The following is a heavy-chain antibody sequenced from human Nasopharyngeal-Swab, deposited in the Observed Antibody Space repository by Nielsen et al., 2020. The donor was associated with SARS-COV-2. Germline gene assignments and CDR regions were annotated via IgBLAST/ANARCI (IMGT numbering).Heavy chain of an antibody. CDR1: GFTFSSYG. J-gene: IGHJ6*02. V-gene: IGHV3-33*01. CDR3: ARRPYSSSSGDYYYGMDV. CDR2: IWYDGSNK. Sequence: GGSLGLSCAASGFTFSSYGMHWVRQAPGKGLEWVAVIWYDGSNKYYADSVKGRFTISRDNSKNTLYLQMNSLRAEDTAVYYCARRPYSSSSGDYYYGMDVWGQGTTVTVSS. D-gene: IGHD6-6*01.